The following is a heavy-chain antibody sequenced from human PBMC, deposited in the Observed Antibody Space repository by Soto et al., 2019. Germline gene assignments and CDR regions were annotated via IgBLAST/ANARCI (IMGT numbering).Heavy chain of an antibody. CDR3: AKDLTGDYSSCWYADNHYYYGMDV. D-gene: IGHD6-13*01. J-gene: IGHJ6*04. CDR1: CGSISSGGYY. V-gene: IGHV4-31*03. Sequence: SETLSLTCTVSCGSISSGGYYWSWIRQHPGKGLEWIGYIYYSGSTYYNPSLKSRVTISVDTSKNQFSLKLSSVTAADTAVYYCAKDLTGDYSSCWYADNHYYYGMDVWGKATILTVSS. CDR2: IYYSGST.